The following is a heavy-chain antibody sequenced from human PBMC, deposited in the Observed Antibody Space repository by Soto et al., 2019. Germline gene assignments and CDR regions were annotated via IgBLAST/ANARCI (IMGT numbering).Heavy chain of an antibody. CDR2: IYYSGST. Sequence: PSETLSLTCTVSGGSISSYYWSWIRQPPGKGLEWIGYIYYSGSTNYNPSLKSRVTISVDTSKNQFSLKLSSVTAADTAVYYCARDQVQAALLGWFDPWGQGTLVTVSS. CDR1: GGSISSYY. D-gene: IGHD2-2*01. CDR3: ARDQVQAALLGWFDP. V-gene: IGHV4-59*01. J-gene: IGHJ5*02.